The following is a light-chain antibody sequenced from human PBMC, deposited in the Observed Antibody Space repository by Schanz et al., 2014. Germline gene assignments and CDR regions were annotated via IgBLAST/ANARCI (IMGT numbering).Light chain of an antibody. Sequence: DIQMTQSPSSLSASVGDRVTITCRASQSISSYLNWYQQKPGKAPKLLIYAASSLQSGVSPRFSGSGSGTDFTLTISSLQPEDFATYYCLQNYNYPLTFGQGTKLEIK. V-gene: IGKV1-39*01. CDR3: LQNYNYPLT. CDR1: QSISSY. CDR2: AAS. J-gene: IGKJ2*01.